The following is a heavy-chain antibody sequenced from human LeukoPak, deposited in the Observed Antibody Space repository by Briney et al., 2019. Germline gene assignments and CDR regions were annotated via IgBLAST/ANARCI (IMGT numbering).Heavy chain of an antibody. CDR2: ISGSGGST. V-gene: IGHV3-23*01. D-gene: IGHD4-11*01. J-gene: IGHJ4*02. CDR1: GFTFSSYA. Sequence: GALRLSCAASGFTFSSYAMSWVRQAPGKGLEWVSAISGSGGSTYYADSVKGRFTISRDNSKNTLYLHMNSLRAEDTAVYYCAKVGLHDYSNYYYFDYWGQGTLVTVSS. CDR3: AKVGLHDYSNYYYFDY.